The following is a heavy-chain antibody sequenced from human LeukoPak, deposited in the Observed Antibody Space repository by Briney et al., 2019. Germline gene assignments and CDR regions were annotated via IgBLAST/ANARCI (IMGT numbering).Heavy chain of an antibody. D-gene: IGHD3-22*01. V-gene: IGHV3-23*01. Sequence: GGSLRLSCAASGFTFSSYAMSWVRQAPGKGLEWVSAISGSGGSTYYADSVKGRFTISRDNAKNSLYLQMDSLRAEDTAVYYCARSEISDSSGYYNAYWGQGTLVTVSS. J-gene: IGHJ4*02. CDR2: ISGSGGST. CDR3: ARSEISDSSGYYNAY. CDR1: GFTFSSYA.